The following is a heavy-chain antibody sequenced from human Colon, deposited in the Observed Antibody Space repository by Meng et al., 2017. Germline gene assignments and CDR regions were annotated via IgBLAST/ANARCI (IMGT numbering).Heavy chain of an antibody. CDR1: GGSNISGGYY. D-gene: IGHD2-21*01. J-gene: IGHJ4*02. CDR3: ARAGLHSYYFDF. Sequence: QVHPQESGPGLVKPPQTLSLICSVSGGSNISGGYYWSWIRPHPQKGLEWIGYISNSGSAYYNPSLKSRVSISVDTSKNQFSLKMDTVTAADTALYYCARAGLHSYYFDFWGQGTLVTVSS. CDR2: ISNSGSA. V-gene: IGHV4-31*02.